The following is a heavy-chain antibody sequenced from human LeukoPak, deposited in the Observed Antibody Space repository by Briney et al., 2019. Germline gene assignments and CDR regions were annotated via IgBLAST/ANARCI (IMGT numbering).Heavy chain of an antibody. Sequence: EASVKVSCKASGYTFTGYYMHWVRQAPGQGLEWMGWMNPYSGGTNYAQKFQGRVTMTRDTSISTAYMELSRLRSDDTAVYYCARGEGQLWISYYFDYWGQGTLVTVSS. J-gene: IGHJ4*02. CDR3: ARGEGQLWISYYFDY. CDR2: MNPYSGGT. V-gene: IGHV1-2*02. D-gene: IGHD5-18*01. CDR1: GYTFTGYY.